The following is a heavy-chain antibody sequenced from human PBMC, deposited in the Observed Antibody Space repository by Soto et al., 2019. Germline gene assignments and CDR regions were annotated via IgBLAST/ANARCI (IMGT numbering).Heavy chain of an antibody. CDR2: INPKSGGT. CDR3: ARGNPFINAVFVS. Sequence: SLKVSYKGSVYTFSDFYIHWLRQASGQGPEWMGMINPKSGGTFYAQRLQGKFTMTWDTSLSTAYMEVGSLTSDDTAVYYFARGNPFINAVFVSWGQGT. V-gene: IGHV1-2*02. J-gene: IGHJ3*01. CDR1: VYTFSDFY. D-gene: IGHD3-10*01.